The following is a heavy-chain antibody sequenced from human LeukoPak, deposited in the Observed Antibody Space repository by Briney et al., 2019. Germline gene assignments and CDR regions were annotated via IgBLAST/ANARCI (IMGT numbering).Heavy chain of an antibody. Sequence: GASVNLSCKASGYTFTGYYMHWVRQAPGQGLEWMGWINPNSGGTNYAQKFQGSVTMTRDTSISTAYMELSSLRSDDTAVYYCARVRGDYVKGSSNWFDPWGQGTLVTVSS. CDR1: GYTFTGYY. J-gene: IGHJ5*02. V-gene: IGHV1-2*02. CDR3: ARVRGDYVKGSSNWFDP. CDR2: INPNSGGT. D-gene: IGHD3-10*01.